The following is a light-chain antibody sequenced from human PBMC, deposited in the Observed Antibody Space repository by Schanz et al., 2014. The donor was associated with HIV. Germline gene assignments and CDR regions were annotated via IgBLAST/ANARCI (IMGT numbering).Light chain of an antibody. CDR2: DAS. CDR1: QSIGSQ. V-gene: IGKV3D-15*01. J-gene: IGKJ2*01. CDR3: QHYHNWPPYT. Sequence: EVVMTQSPDSLSVSPGERVTLSCRASQSIGSQLAWYQQRPGQSPSLLIYDASTRAAGIPARFSGSGSGTDFSLTINNLQSEDFAVYFCQHYHNWPPYTFGRGTKLEI.